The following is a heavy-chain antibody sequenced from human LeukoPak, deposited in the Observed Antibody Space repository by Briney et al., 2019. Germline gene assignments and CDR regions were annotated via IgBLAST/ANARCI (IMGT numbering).Heavy chain of an antibody. CDR1: GGSISSYY. V-gene: IGHV4-59*12. CDR2: IYYSGST. Sequence: SETLSLTCTVSGGSISSYYWSWIRQPPGKGLEWIGYIYYSGSTYYNPSLKSRVTISVDTSKNQFSLKLSSVTAADTAVYYCASALVGLSPIDYWGQGTLVTVSS. CDR3: ASALVGLSPIDY. D-gene: IGHD2-15*01. J-gene: IGHJ4*02.